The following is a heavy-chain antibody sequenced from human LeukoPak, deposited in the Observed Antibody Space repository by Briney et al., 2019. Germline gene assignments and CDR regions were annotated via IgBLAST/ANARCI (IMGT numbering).Heavy chain of an antibody. CDR2: INDSGST. J-gene: IGHJ4*02. CDR3: ARGRYCDNKRCYSSWRVFDH. V-gene: IGHV4-34*01. D-gene: IGHD2/OR15-2a*01. CDR1: GFTFGDYA. Sequence: LRLSCTASGFTFGDYAMSWVRQAPGKGLERIGEINDSGSTNYNSSLKSRVTISLDTSKNQFSLKLRSVTAADTAVYYCARGRYCDNKRCYSSWRVFDHWGQGALVIVSS.